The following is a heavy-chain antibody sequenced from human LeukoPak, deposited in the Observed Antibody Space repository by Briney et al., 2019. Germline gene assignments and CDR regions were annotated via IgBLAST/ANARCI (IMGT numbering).Heavy chain of an antibody. CDR2: MNPSSGTT. CDR1: GYNFTSFD. D-gene: IGHD4-17*01. J-gene: IGHJ3*02. CDR3: ARGKGLRGAFDI. V-gene: IGHV1-8*02. Sequence: ASVKVSCKASGYNFTSFDFHWVRQAAGQGLEWMGWMNPSSGTTAYAQKFQGRVTMTRDTSTSTVYMELSSLRSEDTAVYYCARGKGLRGAFDIWGQGTMVTVSS.